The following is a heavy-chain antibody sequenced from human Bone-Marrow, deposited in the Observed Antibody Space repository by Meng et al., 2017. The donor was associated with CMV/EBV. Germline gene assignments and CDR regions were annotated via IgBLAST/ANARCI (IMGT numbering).Heavy chain of an antibody. Sequence: VRLVQSWAGGKNPGSSVKVSCKASGGTFSSYAISWVRQAPGQGLEWMGGIIPIFGTANYAQKFQGRVTITADESTSTAYMELSSLRSEDTAVYYCAWGGRWYRFDYWGQGTLVTVSS. CDR2: IIPIFGTA. V-gene: IGHV1-69*12. CDR1: GGTFSSYA. J-gene: IGHJ4*02. CDR3: AWGGRWYRFDY. D-gene: IGHD3-16*01.